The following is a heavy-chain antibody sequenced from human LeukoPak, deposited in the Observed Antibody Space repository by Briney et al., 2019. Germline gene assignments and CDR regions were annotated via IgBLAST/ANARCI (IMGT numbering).Heavy chain of an antibody. CDR1: GGSISSYY. Sequence: SETLSLTCTVSGGSISSYYWSWIRQPPGKGLEWIGSIYYSGSTYYNPSLKSRVTISVDTSKNQFSLKLSSVTAADTAVYYCARGANSGSYLNWFDPWGQGTLVTVSS. V-gene: IGHV4-59*05. CDR3: ARGANSGSYLNWFDP. J-gene: IGHJ5*02. D-gene: IGHD1-26*01. CDR2: IYYSGST.